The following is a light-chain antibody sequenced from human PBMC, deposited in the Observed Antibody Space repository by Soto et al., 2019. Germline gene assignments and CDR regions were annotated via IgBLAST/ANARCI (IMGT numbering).Light chain of an antibody. V-gene: IGLV1-44*01. J-gene: IGLJ2*01. CDR2: SNN. CDR3: AAWDDSLNGVV. Sequence: QSVLTQPPSASGTPGQRVTISCSGSSSNIGSKTVNWYQQLPGTAPKLLIYSNNQRPSGVPDRFSGSKSGTSASLAISGLXXXXXADYXCAAWDDSLNGVVFGGGTKVTVL. CDR1: SSNIGSKT.